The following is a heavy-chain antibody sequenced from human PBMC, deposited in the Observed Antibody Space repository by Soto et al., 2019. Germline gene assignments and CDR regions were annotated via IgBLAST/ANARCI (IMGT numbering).Heavy chain of an antibody. V-gene: IGHV4-4*02. CDR1: GYSISISEC. J-gene: IGHJ4*02. Sequence: NPSATXSLTCAFSGYSISISECCNCFRQPPGKGLEWIGEIYHTGPTNCNPSVKSRDTISVEKSKNHFSLSLTSVTAADTAVYYCVRDGSGVQREMRDRGQGTLV. CDR3: VRDGSGVQREMRD. CDR2: IYHTGPT. D-gene: IGHD1-26*01.